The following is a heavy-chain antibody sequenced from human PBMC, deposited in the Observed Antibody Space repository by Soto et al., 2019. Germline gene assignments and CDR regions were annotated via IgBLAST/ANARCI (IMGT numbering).Heavy chain of an antibody. Sequence: GASVKVSCKASGGSFSSYTISWVRQAPGQGLEWMGRIIPILGIANYAQKFQGRVTITADKSTSKAYMELSSLRSEDTAVYYCARIYCSGGSCYYDAFDIWGQGIMVTVS. CDR1: GGSFSSYT. CDR3: ARIYCSGGSCYYDAFDI. D-gene: IGHD2-15*01. J-gene: IGHJ3*02. V-gene: IGHV1-69*02. CDR2: IIPILGIA.